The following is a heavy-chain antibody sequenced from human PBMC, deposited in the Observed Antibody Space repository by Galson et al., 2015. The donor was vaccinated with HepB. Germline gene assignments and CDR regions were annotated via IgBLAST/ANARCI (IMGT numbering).Heavy chain of an antibody. D-gene: IGHD6-19*01. CDR3: ARPAVAGTGSDWFDP. CDR1: GYSFTSYW. CDR2: IDPSDSYT. V-gene: IGHV5-10-1*01. Sequence: QSGAEVKKPGESLRISCKGSGYSFTSYWISWVRQMPGKGLEWMGRIDPSDSYTNYSPSFQGHVTISADKPISTAYLQWSSLKASDTAMYYCARPAVAGTGSDWFDPWGQGTLVTVSS. J-gene: IGHJ5*02.